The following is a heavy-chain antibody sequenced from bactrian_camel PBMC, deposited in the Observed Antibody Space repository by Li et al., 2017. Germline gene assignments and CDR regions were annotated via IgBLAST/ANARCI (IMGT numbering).Heavy chain of an antibody. CDR2: IDSRGIT. CDR3: AGDRRLFYLGCTTAIQGAGELFDD. J-gene: IGHJ4*01. V-gene: IGHV3S53*01. D-gene: IGHD4*01. CDR1: GRTYSKWC. Sequence: HVQLVESGGGSVQAGGSLRLSCAASGRTYSKWCMGWFRQVPGKEREGLATIDSRGITGYADSVKGRFAIWQDNSKATVYLEINYLRPEDTAMYYCAGDRRLFYLGCTTAIQGAGELFDDWGHGTQVTVS.